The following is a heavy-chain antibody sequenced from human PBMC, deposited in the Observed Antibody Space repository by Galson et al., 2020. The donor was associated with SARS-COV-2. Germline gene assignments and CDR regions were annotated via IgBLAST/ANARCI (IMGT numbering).Heavy chain of an antibody. J-gene: IGHJ4*02. CDR3: ARDLPLKYYYGSSAYADY. Sequence: ASVKVSCKASGYTFTSYGISWVRQAPGQGLGWMGWISAYNGNTNYAQKLQGRVTMTTDTSTSTAYMELRSLRSDDTAVYYCARDLPLKYYYGSSAYADYWGQGTLVTVSS. D-gene: IGHD3-22*01. V-gene: IGHV1-18*04. CDR2: ISAYNGNT. CDR1: GYTFTSYG.